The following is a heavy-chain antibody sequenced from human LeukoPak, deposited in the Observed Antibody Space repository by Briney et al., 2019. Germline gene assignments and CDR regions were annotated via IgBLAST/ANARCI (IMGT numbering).Heavy chain of an antibody. D-gene: IGHD4-17*01. CDR2: IYRSGST. CDR3: TRNGAYSLDH. J-gene: IGHJ4*02. V-gene: IGHV4-4*02. Sequence: SETLSLTCAVSGGSISSGNWWSWVRQPPGKGLEWIGEIYRSGSTSYSATLKSRVTMSVDTPKNQFSLKLTSVTAADTAVYYCTRNGAYSLDHWGQGTLVTVSS. CDR1: GGSISSGNW.